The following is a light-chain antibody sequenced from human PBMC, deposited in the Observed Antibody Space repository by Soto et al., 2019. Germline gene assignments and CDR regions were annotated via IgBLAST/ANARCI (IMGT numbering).Light chain of an antibody. Sequence: QSVLTQPPSVSGAPGQRVTISCTGSSSNIGAGYDVHWYQQLPGTAPKLLIYGNSNRPSGVPDRFSGSKSGTSASLAINGLQAEDEADYYCQSYDSSLSGSAFGTGTKLTVL. CDR1: SSNIGAGYD. J-gene: IGLJ1*01. V-gene: IGLV1-40*01. CDR3: QSYDSSLSGSA. CDR2: GNS.